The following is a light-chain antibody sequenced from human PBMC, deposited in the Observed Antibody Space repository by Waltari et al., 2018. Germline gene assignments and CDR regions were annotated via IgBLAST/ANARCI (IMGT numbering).Light chain of an antibody. CDR1: SSNIGVNV. Sequence: SVLAQPPSVSGPPGQRVTIFCSGGSSNIGVNVVNWYQHLPGTSPRLLIFTNDQRPSGVPDRFSGSKSGTSASLAISGLQSEDEGHYYCAVWDDNLSGVVFGAGTQVTVL. V-gene: IGLV1-44*01. CDR2: TND. J-gene: IGLJ1*01. CDR3: AVWDDNLSGVV.